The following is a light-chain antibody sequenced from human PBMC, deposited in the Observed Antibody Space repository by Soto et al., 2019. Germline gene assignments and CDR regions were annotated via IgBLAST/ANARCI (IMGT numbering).Light chain of an antibody. CDR2: DVS. CDR1: SSDVGGYNY. Sequence: QSALTQPASVSGSPGQSITISCTGNSSDVGGYNYVSWYQQHPGKAPKLMIYDVSNRPSGVSNRFSGSKSSNTASLTISGLQAEDEADYYCSSYTSSSNWVFGGGTKLTVL. J-gene: IGLJ3*02. CDR3: SSYTSSSNWV. V-gene: IGLV2-14*01.